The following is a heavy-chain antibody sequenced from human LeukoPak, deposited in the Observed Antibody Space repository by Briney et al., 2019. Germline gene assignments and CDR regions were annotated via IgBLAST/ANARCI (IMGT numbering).Heavy chain of an antibody. D-gene: IGHD1-26*01. CDR1: GFTFSSYG. CDR3: ARGIPTWDYYYMDV. CDR2: IRYDGSNK. J-gene: IGHJ6*03. Sequence: GGSLRLSCAASGFTFSSYGMHWVRQAPGKGLEWVAFIRYDGSNKYYADSVKGRFTISRDNSKNTLYLQMNSLRAEDTAVYYCARGIPTWDYYYMDVWGKGTTVTVSS. V-gene: IGHV3-30*02.